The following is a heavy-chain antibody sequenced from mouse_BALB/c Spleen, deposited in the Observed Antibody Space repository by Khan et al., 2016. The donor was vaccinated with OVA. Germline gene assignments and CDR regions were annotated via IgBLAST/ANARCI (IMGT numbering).Heavy chain of an antibody. D-gene: IGHD1-1*01. Sequence: EVKLLESGPGLVKPSQSLSLTCTVTGYSITSNSAWNWLRTFPGNKLEWMVFITYSGRTRYIPSLKNRISNTRDTTKNQFFLQLKSVTTEDTATYYCARGNYYGYAMDYWGQGTSVTVSS. CDR2: ITYSGRT. V-gene: IGHV3-2*02. CDR1: GYSITSNSA. CDR3: ARGNYYGYAMDY. J-gene: IGHJ4*01.